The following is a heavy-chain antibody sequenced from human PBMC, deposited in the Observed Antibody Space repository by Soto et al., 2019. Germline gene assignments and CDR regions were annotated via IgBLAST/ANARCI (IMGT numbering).Heavy chain of an antibody. CDR1: LFTFSSYW. CDR2: ISSDGSIT. CDR3: ARDLPDHSSSWYLLGTENYYYGMEV. J-gene: IGHJ6*02. V-gene: IGHV3-74*01. Sequence: GWPLRLSCASSLFTFSSYWMHLVLHSPFKLLVFVSRISSDGSITSYADSVKGRFTISRDNAKNTLYLQMNSLRAEDTAVYYCARDLPDHSSSWYLLGTENYYYGMEVWGQGTTVTVSS. D-gene: IGHD6-13*01.